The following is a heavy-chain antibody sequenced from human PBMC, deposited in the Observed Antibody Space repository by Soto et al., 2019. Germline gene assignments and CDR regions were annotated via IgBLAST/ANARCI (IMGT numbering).Heavy chain of an antibody. Sequence: GGSLRLSCAVSGFGFCGDWMSWVRQAPGKGLERVAHIKQDGSKAQYLESVRGRFTISRDNSKTSVYLQMNSLRADDTAFHYCVRGFVGRCAYSRRGSWGQGTLSTASS. CDR1: GFGFCGDW. D-gene: IGHD5-18*01. CDR3: VRGFVGRCAYSRRGS. V-gene: IGHV3-7*01. J-gene: IGHJ5*02. CDR2: IKQDGSKA.